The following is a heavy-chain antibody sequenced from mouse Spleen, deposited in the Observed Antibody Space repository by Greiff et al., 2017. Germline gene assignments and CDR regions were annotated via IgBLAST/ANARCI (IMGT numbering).Heavy chain of an antibody. CDR1: GFNIKNTY. J-gene: IGHJ1*01. CDR2: IDPANGET. V-gene: IGHV14-3*01. D-gene: IGHD2-4*01. Sequence: VQLKQSVAELVRPGASVKLSCTASGFNIKNTYIHWVRQRPEQGLEWIGRIDPANGETKYAPQFQGKATITADTSSNTAFLQLSSLTSEDTAIYYCARSNFDYAWYFDVWGAGTTVTVTS. CDR3: ARSNFDYAWYFDV.